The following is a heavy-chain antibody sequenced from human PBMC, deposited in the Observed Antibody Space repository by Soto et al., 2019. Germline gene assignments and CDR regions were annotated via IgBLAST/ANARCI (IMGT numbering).Heavy chain of an antibody. J-gene: IGHJ4*02. V-gene: IGHV1-46*01. CDR1: DYTFSNYY. Sequence: QVQLVQSGAAVRKPGASVSVSCKASDYTFSNYYMSWVRQTPGQGLEWMGKINPDGGATTYAQNVQGRLTISSDTSSYTVYMEITGLTSDDTAVYYCARGRRYVVWGQGTQVTVSS. CDR3: ARGRRYVV. D-gene: IGHD1-1*01. CDR2: INPDGGAT.